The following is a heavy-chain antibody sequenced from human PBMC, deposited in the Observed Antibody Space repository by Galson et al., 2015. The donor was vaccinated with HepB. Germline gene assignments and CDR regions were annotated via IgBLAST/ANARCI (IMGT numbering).Heavy chain of an antibody. Sequence: SLRLSCAASGFTFSDYYMSWIRQAPGKGLEWVSYISSSSSYTNYADSVKGRFTISRDNAKNSLYLQMNSLRAEDTAVYYCAKSPSYSSGWYNWFDPWGQGTLVTVSS. CDR1: GFTFSDYY. CDR3: AKSPSYSSGWYNWFDP. D-gene: IGHD6-19*01. J-gene: IGHJ5*02. CDR2: ISSSSSYT. V-gene: IGHV3-11*06.